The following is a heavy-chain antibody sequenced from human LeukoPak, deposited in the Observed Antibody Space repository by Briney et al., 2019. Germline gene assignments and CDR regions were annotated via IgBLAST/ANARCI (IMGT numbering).Heavy chain of an antibody. CDR1: GITFSSYS. J-gene: IGHJ4*02. V-gene: IGHV3-21*01. CDR3: ARALYCGGDCYPFDY. CDR2: ISSSSYI. D-gene: IGHD2-21*02. Sequence: PGGSLRLSCAASGITFSSYSMNWVRQAPGKGLEWVSSISSSSYIYYADSVKGRFTISRDNAKNSLYLQMNSLRAEDTAVYYCARALYCGGDCYPFDYWGQGTLVTVSS.